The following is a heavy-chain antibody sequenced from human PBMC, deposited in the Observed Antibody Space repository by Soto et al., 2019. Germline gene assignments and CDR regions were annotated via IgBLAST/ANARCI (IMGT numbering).Heavy chain of an antibody. CDR3: ARLGYHILTGYSHFDS. D-gene: IGHD3-9*01. J-gene: IGHJ4*02. CDR1: GDSIKTETW. V-gene: IGHV4-4*02. Sequence: PSETLSLTCAVSGDSIKTETWWSWLRQLPGTGLEWIGEIKHTGDANANPALRSRVSMSVDRTKNQFFLNLRSVSAADTAVYYCARLGYHILTGYSHFDSWGQGTLVTVAS. CDR2: IKHTGDA.